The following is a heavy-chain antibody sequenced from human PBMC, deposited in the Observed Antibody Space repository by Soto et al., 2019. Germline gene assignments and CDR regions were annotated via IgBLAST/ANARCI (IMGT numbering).Heavy chain of an antibody. Sequence: HPVGSLRLSCAASGFTSSNYGMHWVRQAPGKGLEWVAVIWYDGSNKYYADSVKGRFTISRDNSKNTLYLQMNSLRAEDTAVYYCARDPTASGYSWFQHWGQGTLVTVSS. CDR3: ARDPTASGYSWFQH. V-gene: IGHV3-33*01. D-gene: IGHD3-22*01. CDR2: IWYDGSNK. CDR1: GFTSSNYG. J-gene: IGHJ1*01.